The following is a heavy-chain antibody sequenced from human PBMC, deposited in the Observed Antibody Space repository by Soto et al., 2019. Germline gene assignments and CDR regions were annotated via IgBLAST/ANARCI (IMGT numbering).Heavy chain of an antibody. CDR1: GYSFTSYW. CDR2: IYPGDSDT. CDR3: ARLFDPSGWSDY. Sequence: GESRKISCKGSGYSFTSYWIGWVRQMPGKGLERMGIIYPGDSDTRYSPSFQGQVTISADKSITTTYLQWSSLKASDTAIYYCARLFDPSGWSDYWGQGTMVTV. V-gene: IGHV5-51*01. D-gene: IGHD6-19*01. J-gene: IGHJ4*02.